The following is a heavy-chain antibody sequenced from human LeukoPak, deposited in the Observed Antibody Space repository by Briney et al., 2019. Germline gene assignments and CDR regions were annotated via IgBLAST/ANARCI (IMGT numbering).Heavy chain of an antibody. Sequence: AGGSLRLSCAASGFTFSSYWMSWVRQAPGKGLEWVSSISSSSSYIYYADSVKGRFTISRDNAKNSLYLQMNSLRAEDTAVYYCASADYGAFDIWGQGTMVTVSS. CDR1: GFTFSSYW. J-gene: IGHJ3*02. V-gene: IGHV3-21*01. CDR2: ISSSSSYI. CDR3: ASADYGAFDI. D-gene: IGHD4-17*01.